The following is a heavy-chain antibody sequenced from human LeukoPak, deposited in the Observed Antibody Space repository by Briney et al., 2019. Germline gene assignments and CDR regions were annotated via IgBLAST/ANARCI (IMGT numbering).Heavy chain of an antibody. J-gene: IGHJ4*02. Sequence: GASVKVSCKASGYTFTGYYIHWVRQAPGQGLEFLGWISPDSGGTNYPQKFQGRVTLTRDTSISTAYMELRRLRSDDTAVYYCVTLGATNFDYWGQGTLVTVSS. D-gene: IGHD1-26*01. V-gene: IGHV1-2*02. CDR2: ISPDSGGT. CDR1: GYTFTGYY. CDR3: VTLGATNFDY.